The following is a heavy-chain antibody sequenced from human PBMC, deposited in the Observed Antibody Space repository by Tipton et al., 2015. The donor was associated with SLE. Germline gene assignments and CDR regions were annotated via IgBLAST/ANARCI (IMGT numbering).Heavy chain of an antibody. V-gene: IGHV3-7*03. CDR1: GFTFFNSW. J-gene: IGHJ4*02. Sequence: GSLRLSCAASGFTFFNSWMNWVRQAPGKGLEWVANINQDGSEKYFVDSVKGRFTISRDNAKSLLYLQMNSLRAEDAAVYYCARLYDFWSLTQNGEWYFDFWGQGTLVTVSS. CDR2: INQDGSEK. D-gene: IGHD3-3*01. CDR3: ARLYDFWSLTQNGEWYFDF.